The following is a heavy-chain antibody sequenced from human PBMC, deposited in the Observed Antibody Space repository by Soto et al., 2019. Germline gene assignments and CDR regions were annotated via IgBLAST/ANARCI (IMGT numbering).Heavy chain of an antibody. CDR3: AKGGSSSGRYSDY. D-gene: IGHD6-6*01. V-gene: IGHV3-9*01. J-gene: IGHJ4*02. CDR2: INWNSGNI. Sequence: EVQLVESGGGLVQPGGSLRLSCAASGFTFNDYAMHWVRQAPGKGLDWVSGINWNSGNIGYADSVKGRFTISRDSTKNSLYLQMNSLRAEDTALYYCAKGGSSSGRYSDYWGQGTLVTVSS. CDR1: GFTFNDYA.